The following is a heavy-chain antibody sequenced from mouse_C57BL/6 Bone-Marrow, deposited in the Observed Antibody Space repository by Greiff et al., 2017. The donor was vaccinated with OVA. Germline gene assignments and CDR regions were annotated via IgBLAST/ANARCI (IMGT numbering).Heavy chain of an antibody. D-gene: IGHD4-1*01. J-gene: IGHJ2*01. CDR1: GFTFSGYA. Sequence: EVKLVESGGDLVKPGGSLKLSCAASGFTFSGYAMSWVRQTPEKRLEWVATISSGGSYTYYPDSVKGRFPISRDNAKNTLYLQMSSLESEDTAMYYCARPNWDYFDYWGQGTTLTVSS. CDR3: ARPNWDYFDY. CDR2: ISSGGSYT. V-gene: IGHV5-6*01.